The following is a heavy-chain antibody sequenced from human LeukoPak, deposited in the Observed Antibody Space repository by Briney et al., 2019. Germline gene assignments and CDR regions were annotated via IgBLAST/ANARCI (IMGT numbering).Heavy chain of an antibody. D-gene: IGHD3-3*01. CDR3: ARSFWSGGNWFDP. CDR2: IYRSGSP. CDR1: GGSISSSNW. V-gene: IGHV4-4*02. Sequence: PSETLSLTCAVSGGSISSSNWWSWVRQPPGKGLEWIGEIYRSGSPSYSPSLKSRVTITVDKSQNQFYLRLTSVTAADTAVYYCARSFWSGGNWFDPWGQGTLVTVSS. J-gene: IGHJ5*02.